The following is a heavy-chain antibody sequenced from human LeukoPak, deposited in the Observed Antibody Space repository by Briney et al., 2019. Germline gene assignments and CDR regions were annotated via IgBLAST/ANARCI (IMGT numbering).Heavy chain of an antibody. Sequence: PGGSLRLSCAASGFTFGSYGMHWVRQAPGKGLEWVAVISYDGSNKYYADSVKGRFTISSDNSKNTLYLQMNSLRAEDTAVYYCARGRPWELLNGGLDAFDIWGQGTMVIVSS. V-gene: IGHV3-30*03. J-gene: IGHJ3*02. D-gene: IGHD1-26*01. CDR3: ARGRPWELLNGGLDAFDI. CDR2: ISYDGSNK. CDR1: GFTFGSYG.